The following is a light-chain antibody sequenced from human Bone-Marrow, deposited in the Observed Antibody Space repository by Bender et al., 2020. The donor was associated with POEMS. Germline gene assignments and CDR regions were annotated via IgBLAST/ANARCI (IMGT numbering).Light chain of an antibody. CDR1: SSDVGSYNL. CDR3: CSYAGSSTWV. Sequence: QSALTQPASVSGSPGQSITISCTGTSSDVGSYNLVSWYRQYPGKAPKLMIYKGSQRPSGVATRFAGAKSGNTASLTISGLQAEDEADYYCCSYAGSSTWVFGGGTKLPVL. J-gene: IGLJ3*02. CDR2: KGS. V-gene: IGLV2-23*01.